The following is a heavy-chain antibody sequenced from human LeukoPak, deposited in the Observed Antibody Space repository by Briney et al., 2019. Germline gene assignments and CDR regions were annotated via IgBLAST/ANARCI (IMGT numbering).Heavy chain of an antibody. D-gene: IGHD3-9*01. V-gene: IGHV3-7*01. CDR1: GFTFSSYW. Sequence: PGGSLRLSCAASGFTFSSYWMSWVRQAPGKGLEWVANIKIDGSEKYYVDSVKGRFTISRDNAKNSLYLQMNSLRAEDTAVYYCARGILTGYSGLDLVYWGQGTLVTVSS. J-gene: IGHJ4*02. CDR3: ARGILTGYSGLDLVY. CDR2: IKIDGSEK.